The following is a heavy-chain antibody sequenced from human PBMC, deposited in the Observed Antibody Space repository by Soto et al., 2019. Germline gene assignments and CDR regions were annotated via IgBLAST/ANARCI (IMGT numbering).Heavy chain of an antibody. CDR2: IYYSGST. CDR3: VRERVVVTQYYFDY. V-gene: IGHV4-59*01. CDR1: GGSISSYY. J-gene: IGHJ4*02. D-gene: IGHD3-22*01. Sequence: QVQLQESGPGLVKPSETLSLTCTVSGGSISSYYWSWIRQPPGKGLEWIGYIYYSGSTNYNPSLKSRVTISVDTSKNQFSLKLSSVTAADTAVYYCVRERVVVTQYYFDYWGQGTLVTVSS.